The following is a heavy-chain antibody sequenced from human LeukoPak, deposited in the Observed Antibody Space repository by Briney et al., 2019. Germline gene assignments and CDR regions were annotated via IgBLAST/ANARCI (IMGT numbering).Heavy chain of an antibody. CDR2: ISYDGSNK. CDR1: GFTFSSYG. V-gene: IGHV3-30*18. J-gene: IGHJ1*01. D-gene: IGHD6-13*01. CDR3: AKGGSSSWYNEYFQH. Sequence: GGSLRLSCAASGFTFSSYGMHWVRQAPGKGLEWVAVISYDGSNKYYADFVKGRFTISRDNSKNTLYLQMNSLRAEDTAVYYCAKGGSSSWYNEYFQHWGQGTLVTVSS.